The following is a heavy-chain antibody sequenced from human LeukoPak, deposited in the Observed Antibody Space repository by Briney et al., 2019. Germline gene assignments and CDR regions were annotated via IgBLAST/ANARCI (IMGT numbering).Heavy chain of an antibody. Sequence: ASVKVSCKASGYTFTNFGICWVRQAPGQGLEWMGWISTYNGNTNYAQKFQGRVTMTTDTSTSTAYMELRSLRSDDAAVYYCARGLYYDFWSGYYRALDYWGQGTLVTVSS. CDR1: GYTFTNFG. V-gene: IGHV1-18*01. CDR2: ISTYNGNT. J-gene: IGHJ4*02. D-gene: IGHD3-3*01. CDR3: ARGLYYDFWSGYYRALDY.